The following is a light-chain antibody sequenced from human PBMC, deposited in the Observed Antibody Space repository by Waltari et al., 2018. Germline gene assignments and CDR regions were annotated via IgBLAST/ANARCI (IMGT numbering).Light chain of an antibody. CDR3: QQSYSTPPIT. CDR2: AAS. V-gene: IGKV1-39*01. CDR1: QRIRSY. J-gene: IGKJ5*01. Sequence: DIQMTQSPSSLSASVGDRVTITCRASQRIRSYLNWFQQKTGKAPKLLLYAASSFQSAVPSRFSGSGSGTEFTLTISSLQPEDFATYYCQQSYSTPPITFGQGTRLEIK.